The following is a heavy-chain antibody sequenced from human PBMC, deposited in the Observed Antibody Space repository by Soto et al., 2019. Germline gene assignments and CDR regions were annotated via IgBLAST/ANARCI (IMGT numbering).Heavy chain of an antibody. J-gene: IGHJ5*02. Sequence: GGSLRLSYAASGFTFSGYIMNWVRKAPGKGLEWVSSISSSSSYIYYADSVKGRFTISRDNAKNSLYLQMNSLRAEDTAVYYCARDGALYSSNGWSWFDPWGQGTLVTVSS. V-gene: IGHV3-21*01. CDR3: ARDGALYSSNGWSWFDP. D-gene: IGHD6-13*01. CDR2: ISSSSSYI. CDR1: GFTFSGYI.